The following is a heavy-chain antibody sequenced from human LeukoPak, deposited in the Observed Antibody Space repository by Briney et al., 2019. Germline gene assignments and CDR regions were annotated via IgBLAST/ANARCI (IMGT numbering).Heavy chain of an antibody. D-gene: IGHD4-17*01. Sequence: GGSLRLSSAASGFTFSSYAMSWVRQAPGKGLEWVSAISGSGGSTYYADSVKGRFTISRDNSKNTLYLQMNSLRAEDTAVYYCAKPNYGDYVSVPFDYWGQGTLVTVSS. V-gene: IGHV3-23*01. CDR3: AKPNYGDYVSVPFDY. CDR1: GFTFSSYA. CDR2: ISGSGGST. J-gene: IGHJ4*02.